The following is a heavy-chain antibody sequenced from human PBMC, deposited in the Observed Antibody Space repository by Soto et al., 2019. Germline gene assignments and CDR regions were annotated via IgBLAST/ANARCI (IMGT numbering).Heavy chain of an antibody. V-gene: IGHV3-11*01. Sequence: QVQLVESGGDLVKPGGSLRLSCAASGYTFSDYYLSWIRQAPGKGLEWISYIDTSSTKIYYADSVRGRFTISRDNGNNSLFLEMKNLRVEDTAVYFCASHYDLWTGYLSPVDYWGRGTLVTVSS. CDR3: ASHYDLWTGYLSPVDY. J-gene: IGHJ4*02. D-gene: IGHD3-3*01. CDR1: GYTFSDYY. CDR2: IDTSSTKI.